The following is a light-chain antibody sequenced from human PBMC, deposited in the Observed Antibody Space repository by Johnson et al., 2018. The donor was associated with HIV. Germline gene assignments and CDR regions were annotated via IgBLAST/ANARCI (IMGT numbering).Light chain of an antibody. J-gene: IGLJ1*01. Sequence: QSLLTQPPSVSAAPGQKVTISCSGSSSNIGNNYVSWYQQLPGTAPKLLIYENNKRPSGIPDRFSGSKSGTSATLGITGLPTGDEADYYCGTWDSSLSSYVFGSGTQVTDL. CDR3: GTWDSSLSSYV. V-gene: IGLV1-51*02. CDR1: SSNIGNNY. CDR2: ENN.